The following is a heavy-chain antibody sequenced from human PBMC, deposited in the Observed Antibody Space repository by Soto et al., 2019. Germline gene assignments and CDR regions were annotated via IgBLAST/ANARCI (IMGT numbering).Heavy chain of an antibody. Sequence: QVQLQESGPGLVKPSETLSLTYTVSGGSISSYYWSWIRQPPGKGLEWIGYIYYSGSTNYNPSLKSRVTISVDTSKNQFSLKLSSVTAADTAVYYCASAAERREYWGQGTLVTVSS. CDR3: ASAAERREY. D-gene: IGHD1-1*01. V-gene: IGHV4-59*01. CDR2: IYYSGST. CDR1: GGSISSYY. J-gene: IGHJ4*02.